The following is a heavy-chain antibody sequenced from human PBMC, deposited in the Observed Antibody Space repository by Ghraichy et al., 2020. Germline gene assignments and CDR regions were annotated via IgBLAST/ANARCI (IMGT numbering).Heavy chain of an antibody. CDR1: GFTVSSNY. CDR3: AREGGYYYYGMDV. J-gene: IGHJ6*02. Sequence: GGSLRLSCAASGFTVSSNYMSWVRQAPGKGLEWVSVIYSGGSTYYADSVKGRFTISRDNSKNTLYLQMNSLRAEDTAVYYCAREGGYYYYGMDVWGQGTTVTASS. CDR2: IYSGGST. V-gene: IGHV3-66*02. D-gene: IGHD1-26*01.